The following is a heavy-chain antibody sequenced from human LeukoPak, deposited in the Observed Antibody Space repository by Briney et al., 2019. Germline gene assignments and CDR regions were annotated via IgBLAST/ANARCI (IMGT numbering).Heavy chain of an antibody. V-gene: IGHV1-69*13. CDR3: ARAAYENNGYTADHDY. CDR2: IIPIFGTA. J-gene: IGHJ4*02. D-gene: IGHD3-22*01. CDR1: GGTFSSYA. Sequence: SVKVSCKASGGTFSSYAISWVRQAPGQGLEWMGGIIPIFGTANYAQKFQGRVTITADESTSTAYMELSSLRSEDTAVYYCARAAYENNGYTADHDYWGQGTLVTVSS.